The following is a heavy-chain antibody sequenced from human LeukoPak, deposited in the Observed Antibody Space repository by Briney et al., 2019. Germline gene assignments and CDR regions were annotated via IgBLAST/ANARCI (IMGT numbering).Heavy chain of an antibody. CDR1: GYTFTSYG. J-gene: IGHJ4*02. D-gene: IGHD5-12*01. CDR3: ATSYSGYDWGGY. CDR2: ISAYNGNT. Sequence: ASVKVSCKASGYTFTSYGISWVRQAPGQGLEWMGWISAYNGNTNYAQKLQGRVTMTTDTSTSTAYMELRSLRSEDTAVYYCATSYSGYDWGGYWGQGTLVTVSS. V-gene: IGHV1-18*01.